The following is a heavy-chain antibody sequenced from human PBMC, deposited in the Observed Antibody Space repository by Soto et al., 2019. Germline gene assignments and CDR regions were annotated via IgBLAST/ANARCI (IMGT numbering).Heavy chain of an antibody. D-gene: IGHD6-25*01. CDR1: GGTFSSYA. CDR3: ARGGYSDAANH. V-gene: IGHV1-69*12. J-gene: IGHJ5*02. CDR2: IIPIFGTA. Sequence: QVQLVQSGAEVKKPGSSVKVSCKASGGTFSSYAISWVRQAPGQGLEWMGGIIPIFGTANYAQKFQGRVTITADASTSPAYMALSSLGSEDRAVYYCARGGYSDAANHWGQGTLVTVSS.